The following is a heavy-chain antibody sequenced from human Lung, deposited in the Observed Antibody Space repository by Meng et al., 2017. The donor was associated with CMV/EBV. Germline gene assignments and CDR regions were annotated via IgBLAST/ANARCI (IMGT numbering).Heavy chain of an antibody. J-gene: IGHJ3*01. D-gene: IGHD3-9*01. CDR1: GVSVTYNSYY. CDR2: IYVSKNT. CDR3: ARDRAWLGRGSFDF. Sequence: SETLSLXCTVSGVSVTYNSYYWSWIRQSPGKGLEWIGYIYVSKNTTYNPSLQSRVTMSVDTTKNQVFLKLSSVTAADTAVYYCARDRAWLGRGSFDFWGQGTVVTVSS. V-gene: IGHV4-61*01.